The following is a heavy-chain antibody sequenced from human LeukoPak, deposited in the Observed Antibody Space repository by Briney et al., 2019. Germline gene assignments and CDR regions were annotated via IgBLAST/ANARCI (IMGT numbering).Heavy chain of an antibody. Sequence: GRSLRLSCAASGFTFSSYAMHWVRQAPGKGLEWVAVISYDGSNKYYADSVKGRFTISRDNSKNTLYLKMNSLRAEDTAVYYCARDLQHIVVVTGDYWGQGTLVTVSS. CDR2: ISYDGSNK. CDR3: ARDLQHIVVVTGDY. D-gene: IGHD2-21*02. CDR1: GFTFSSYA. J-gene: IGHJ4*02. V-gene: IGHV3-30-3*01.